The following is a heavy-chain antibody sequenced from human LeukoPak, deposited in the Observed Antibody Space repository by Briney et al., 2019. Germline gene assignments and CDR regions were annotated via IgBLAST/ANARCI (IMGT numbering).Heavy chain of an antibody. CDR2: IYSGGST. Sequence: GGSLRLSCAASGFTVSSNYMSWVRQAPGKGLEWVSVIYSGGSTYYADSVKGRFTISRDNSKNTLYLQMNSLRAEDTAVYYCARLGGYSYSYMDVWGQGALVTVSS. CDR3: ARLGGYSYSYMDV. J-gene: IGHJ4*02. D-gene: IGHD5-18*01. V-gene: IGHV3-53*01. CDR1: GFTVSSNY.